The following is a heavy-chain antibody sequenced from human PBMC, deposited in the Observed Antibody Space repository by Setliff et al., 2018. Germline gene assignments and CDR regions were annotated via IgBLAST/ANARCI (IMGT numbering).Heavy chain of an antibody. V-gene: IGHV4-4*02. CDR1: GGSISSSNW. CDR3: ARESGYSTL. CDR2: IYYSGST. J-gene: IGHJ4*02. D-gene: IGHD6-13*01. Sequence: PSETLSLTCAVSGGSISSSNWWSWVRQPPGKGLEWIGYIYYSGSTNYNPSLKSRVTISVDTSKNQFSLKLSSVTAADTAVYYCARESGYSTLWGQGTLVTVSS.